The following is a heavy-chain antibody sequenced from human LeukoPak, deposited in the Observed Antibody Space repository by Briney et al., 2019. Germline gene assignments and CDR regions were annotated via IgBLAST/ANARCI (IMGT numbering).Heavy chain of an antibody. CDR3: ARMLRSTLFDY. CDR2: ISSSSSYI. Sequence: GGSLRLSCAASGFTFSSYSMNWVRQAPGKGLELVSSISSSSSYIYYADSVKGRFTISRDNAKNSLYLQMNSLRAEDTAVYYCARMLRSTLFDYWGQGTLVTVSS. D-gene: IGHD1-1*01. J-gene: IGHJ4*02. V-gene: IGHV3-21*01. CDR1: GFTFSSYS.